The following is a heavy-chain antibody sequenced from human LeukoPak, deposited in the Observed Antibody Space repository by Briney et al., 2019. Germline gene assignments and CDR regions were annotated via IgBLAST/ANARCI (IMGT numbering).Heavy chain of an antibody. CDR3: ARAHSAYSSSSL. CDR2: IYYSGST. Sequence: RPSETLSLTCTVSGGSISSYYWTWIRQPPGKGLEWIGYIYYSGSTNYNPSLKSRVTMSVDTSKNQFSLKLTSVTAADTAVYYCARAHSAYSSSSLWGQGTLVTVSS. J-gene: IGHJ4*02. D-gene: IGHD6-6*01. V-gene: IGHV4-59*08. CDR1: GGSISSYY.